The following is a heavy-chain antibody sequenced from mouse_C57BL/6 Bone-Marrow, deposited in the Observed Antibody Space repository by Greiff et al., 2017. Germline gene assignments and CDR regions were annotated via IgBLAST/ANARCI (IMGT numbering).Heavy chain of an antibody. D-gene: IGHD2-14*01. CDR2: IYPGDGDT. V-gene: IGHV1-80*01. J-gene: IGHJ3*01. CDR1: GYAFSSYW. CDR3: ARGYDAFSWFAY. Sequence: QVQLQQSGAELVKPGASVKISCKSSGYAFSSYWMNWVKQRPGKGLEWIGQIYPGDGDTNYNGKFKGKATLTADNSSSTAYMQLSSLTSEDSAVEFCARGYDAFSWFAYWGQGTLVTVSA.